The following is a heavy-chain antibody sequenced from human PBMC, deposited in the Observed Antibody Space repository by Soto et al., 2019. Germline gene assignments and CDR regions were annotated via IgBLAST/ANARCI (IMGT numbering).Heavy chain of an antibody. CDR1: GYTFTSYY. CDR3: ARDRSTTGTGIFSYYYGMDV. V-gene: IGHV1-46*03. Sequence: ASVKVSCKASGYTFTSYYMHWVRQAPGQGLEWMGIINPSGGSTSYAQKFQGRVTMTRDTSTSTVYMELSSLRSEDTAVYYCARDRSTTGTGIFSYYYGMDVWGQGTTVTVSS. CDR2: INPSGGST. D-gene: IGHD1-1*01. J-gene: IGHJ6*02.